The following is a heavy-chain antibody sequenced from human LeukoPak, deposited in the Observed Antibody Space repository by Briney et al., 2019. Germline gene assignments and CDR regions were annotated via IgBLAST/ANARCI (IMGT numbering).Heavy chain of an antibody. CDR1: GFTFSRYW. CDR2: IKQDGSEK. CDR3: ARFGRATEPLDY. Sequence: GGSLRLSCAASGFTFSRYWMSWARQAPGRGLEWVAKIKQDGSEKYYVDSVKGRFTISRDNAKNSLFLQMDSLRVEDTAVYYCARFGRATEPLDYWGQGTLVTVSS. V-gene: IGHV3-7*01. J-gene: IGHJ4*02. D-gene: IGHD3-10*01.